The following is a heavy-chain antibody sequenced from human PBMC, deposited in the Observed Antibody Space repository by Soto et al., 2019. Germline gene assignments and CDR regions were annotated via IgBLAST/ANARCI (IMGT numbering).Heavy chain of an antibody. Sequence: LRLSCAASGFTFSSYCMHWVRQAPGKGLEWVAVIWYDGSNKYYADSVKGRFTISRDNSKNTLYLQMNSLRAEDTAVYYCAREGSQSKSYYYYGMDVWGQGTTVTVSS. CDR1: GFTFSSYC. CDR3: AREGSQSKSYYYYGMDV. CDR2: IWYDGSNK. V-gene: IGHV3-33*01. J-gene: IGHJ6*02. D-gene: IGHD3-10*01.